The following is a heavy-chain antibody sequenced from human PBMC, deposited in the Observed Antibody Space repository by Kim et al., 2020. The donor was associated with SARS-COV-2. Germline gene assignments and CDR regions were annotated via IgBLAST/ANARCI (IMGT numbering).Heavy chain of an antibody. CDR2: ISGGAVNK. Sequence: GGSLRLSCVASGFTFETYAMSWVRQAPGKGLEWVSVISGGAVNKFYADSVRGRFTISRDNSKNMLYLQMNSLRDEDTALYYCAKMVIMDGYNYFYYYAM. V-gene: IGHV3-23*01. D-gene: IGHD2-21*01. CDR1: GFTFETYA. CDR3: AKMVIMDGYNYFYYYAM. J-gene: IGHJ6*01.